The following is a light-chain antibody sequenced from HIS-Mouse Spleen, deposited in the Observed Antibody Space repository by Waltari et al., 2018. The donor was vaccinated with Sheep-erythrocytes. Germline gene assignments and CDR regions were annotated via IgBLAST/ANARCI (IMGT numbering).Light chain of an antibody. J-gene: IGLJ3*02. CDR1: SSDVGGSND. Sequence: QSALTQPRSVSGSPGQSVTISCTGTSSDVGGSNDVSWYQQHPCKAPKLMIYDVSKRPSGVPDRFSGSKSGNTASLTISGLQAEDEADYYCCSYAGSYTFWVFGGGTKLTVL. CDR3: CSYAGSYTFWV. CDR2: DVS. V-gene: IGLV2-11*01.